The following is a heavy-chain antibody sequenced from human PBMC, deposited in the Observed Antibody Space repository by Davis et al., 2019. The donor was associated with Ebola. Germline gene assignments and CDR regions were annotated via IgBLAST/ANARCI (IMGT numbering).Heavy chain of an antibody. CDR1: EFTFTNYA. J-gene: IGHJ4*02. CDR3: ARGRWEVRFEY. Sequence: GSLRLSCAASEFTFTNYAMTWVRQSPGKGLEWIGEINHSGSTNYNPSLKSRVTISVDTSKNQLSLKLSSVTAADTAVYYCARGRWEVRFEYWGQGTLVTVSS. CDR2: INHSGST. V-gene: IGHV4-34*01. D-gene: IGHD1-26*01.